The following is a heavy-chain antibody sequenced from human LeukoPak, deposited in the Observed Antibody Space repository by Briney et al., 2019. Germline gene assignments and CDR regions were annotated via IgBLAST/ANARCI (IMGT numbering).Heavy chain of an antibody. CDR2: ISTDGGRT. V-gene: IGHV3-74*01. D-gene: IGHD2-15*01. J-gene: IGHJ3*01. CDR1: GFTFTDYW. CDR3: SPGFAFDV. Sequence: GGSLRLSCAASGFTFTDYWMHWVRQRPGDGLVWVSHISTDGGRTNYADSVKGRFTTSRDNTKNTVYLQMSSLRAEDTAVYYCSPGFAFDVWGQGTMVTVSS.